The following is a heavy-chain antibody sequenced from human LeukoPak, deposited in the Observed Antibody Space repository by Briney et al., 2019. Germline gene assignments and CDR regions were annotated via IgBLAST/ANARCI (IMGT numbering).Heavy chain of an antibody. CDR1: GGTFSSYA. J-gene: IGHJ4*02. V-gene: IGHV1-69*13. D-gene: IGHD3-22*01. CDR3: ARGGYYYDSSGYSHLSDY. Sequence: ASVNVSCKASGGTFSSYAFSWVRQAPGQGLEWMGGIIPIVGTTNNAQMFQGRVTITADESTSTAYMELSSLRSEDTAVYYCARGGYYYDSSGYSHLSDYWGQGTLVTVSA. CDR2: IIPIVGTT.